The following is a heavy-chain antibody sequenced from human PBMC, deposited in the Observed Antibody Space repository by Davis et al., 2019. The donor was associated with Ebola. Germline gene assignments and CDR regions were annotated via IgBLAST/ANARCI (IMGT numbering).Heavy chain of an antibody. Sequence: ASVKVSCKASGYTFTSDYMHWVRQAPGQGLEWMGIINPSGGSTSYAQKFQGRGTMTRDTSTSTAYMELRSLRSDDTAVYYCARDSGYDLRLYYYYGMNVWGQGTTVTVS. D-gene: IGHD5-12*01. V-gene: IGHV1-46*01. CDR3: ARDSGYDLRLYYYYGMNV. CDR1: GYTFTSDY. J-gene: IGHJ6*02. CDR2: INPSGGST.